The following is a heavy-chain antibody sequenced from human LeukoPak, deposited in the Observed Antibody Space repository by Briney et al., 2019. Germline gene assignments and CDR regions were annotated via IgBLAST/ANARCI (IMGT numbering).Heavy chain of an antibody. Sequence: SETLSLTCTVSGGSIISSDYHWGWIRQPPGKGLEWIGYIYYSGSTNYNPSLKSRVTISVDTSKNQFSLKLSSVTAADTAVYYCARVGGTNYYYYGMDVWGQGTTVTVSS. D-gene: IGHD1-1*01. J-gene: IGHJ6*02. CDR1: GGSIISSDYH. CDR3: ARVGGTNYYYYGMDV. CDR2: IYYSGST. V-gene: IGHV4-61*08.